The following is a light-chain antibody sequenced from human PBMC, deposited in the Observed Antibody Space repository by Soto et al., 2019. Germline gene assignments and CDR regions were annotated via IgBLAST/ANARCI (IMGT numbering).Light chain of an antibody. CDR2: KVS. CDR1: QGLVHSDGYTY. CDR3: MQGTHWPRT. V-gene: IGKV2-30*02. J-gene: IGKJ2*01. Sequence: DVVLTQYPLSLPVTLGQPASISCRSSQGLVHSDGYTYLHWFQQRPGQSPRRLIYKVSNRDSVVPDRFSGSRSGPDFTLRISRVEAADVGVYSCMQGTHWPRTFGQGTNLEIK.